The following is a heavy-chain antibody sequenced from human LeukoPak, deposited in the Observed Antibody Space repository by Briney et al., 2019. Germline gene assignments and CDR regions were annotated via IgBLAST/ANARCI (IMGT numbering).Heavy chain of an antibody. D-gene: IGHD2-15*01. CDR1: GGSISSYY. CDR3: ARDAGYCSGGSCYYYYGMDV. V-gene: IGHV4-59*01. Sequence: SETLSLTCTVSGGSISSYYWSWIRQPPGKGLEGIGYIYSSGSTNYNPSLKSRVTISVDTSKNQFSLKLSSVTAADTAVYYCARDAGYCSGGSCYYYYGMDVWGQGTTVTVSS. J-gene: IGHJ6*02. CDR2: IYSSGST.